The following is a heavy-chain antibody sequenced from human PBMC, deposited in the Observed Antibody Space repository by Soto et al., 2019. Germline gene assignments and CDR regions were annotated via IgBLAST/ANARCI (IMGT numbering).Heavy chain of an antibody. CDR3: ARSPKDFWSGYWLY. Sequence: KKLGASVKVSCKASGYTFTSYGISWVRQAPGQGLEWMGWISAYNGNTNYAQKLQGRVTMTTDTSTSTAYMELRSLRSDDTAVYYCARSPKDFWSGYWLYWGQGTLVTVSS. CDR1: GYTFTSYG. CDR2: ISAYNGNT. D-gene: IGHD3-3*01. V-gene: IGHV1-18*01. J-gene: IGHJ4*02.